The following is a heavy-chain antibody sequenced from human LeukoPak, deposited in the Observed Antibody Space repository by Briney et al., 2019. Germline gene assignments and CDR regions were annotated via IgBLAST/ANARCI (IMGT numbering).Heavy chain of an antibody. CDR3: ARDNCGGDCFHDY. D-gene: IGHD2-21*02. Sequence: PSETLSLTCTVSGASISGYYWSWIRQSAGKGLEWIGHLYTRGSTNYNPSLKSRVTMSVDTSKNQFSLRLNSLTAADTAIYYCARDNCGGDCFHDYWGQGTLVTVSS. CDR2: LYTRGST. J-gene: IGHJ4*02. V-gene: IGHV4-4*07. CDR1: GASISGYY.